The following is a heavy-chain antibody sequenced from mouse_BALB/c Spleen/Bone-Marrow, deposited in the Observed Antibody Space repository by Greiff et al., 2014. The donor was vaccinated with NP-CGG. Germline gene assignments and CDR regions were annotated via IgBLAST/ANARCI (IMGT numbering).Heavy chain of an antibody. CDR1: GFTFTSSW. J-gene: IGHJ1*01. V-gene: IGHV1S130*01. D-gene: IGHD2-14*01. CDR2: IHPNSGNT. CDR3: ARSYRFWYFDV. Sequence: VQLQQPGSVLVRPGTSVNLSCKASGFTFTSSWMHWAKQRPGQGLEWIGDIHPNSGNTYYNEKFKGKATLTVDSSSSTAYVDLSSLTSEDSAVYFCARSYRFWYFDVWGAGTTVTVSS.